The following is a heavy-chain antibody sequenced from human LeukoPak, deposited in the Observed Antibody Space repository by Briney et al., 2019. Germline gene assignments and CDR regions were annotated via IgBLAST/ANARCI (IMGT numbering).Heavy chain of an antibody. V-gene: IGHV4-4*07. CDR2: VYISEST. J-gene: IGHJ4*02. CDR3: ARQHFLTSLPDY. CDR1: GVSIGNYY. Sequence: SETLSLTCTVSGVSIGNYYWNWLRQPAGKGLEWIGRVYISESTNYNPSLKSRVSISLDKSKNQFSLKLSSVTAADTAVYYCARQHFLTSLPDYWGQGNLVTVSS. D-gene: IGHD3/OR15-3a*01.